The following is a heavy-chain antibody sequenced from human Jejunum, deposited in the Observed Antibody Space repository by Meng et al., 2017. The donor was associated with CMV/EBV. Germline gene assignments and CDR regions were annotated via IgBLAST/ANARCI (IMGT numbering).Heavy chain of an antibody. CDR3: ARGFYENSGYHLLIDY. D-gene: IGHD3-22*01. J-gene: IGHJ4*02. V-gene: IGHV3-74*01. CDR2: ISSDGGVT. Sequence: FTFSKYWVHWVRQATGKGLVWVSRISSDGGVTAYADSVKGRFTISRDNAKNTVYLQMNSLRVEDTAVYHCARGFYENSGYHLLIDYWGQGTLVTVSS. CDR1: FTFSKYW.